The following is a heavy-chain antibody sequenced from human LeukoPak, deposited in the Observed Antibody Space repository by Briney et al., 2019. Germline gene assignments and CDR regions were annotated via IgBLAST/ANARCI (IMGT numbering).Heavy chain of an antibody. CDR1: GYTLTELS. D-gene: IGHD3-22*01. J-gene: IGHJ3*02. V-gene: IGHV1-24*01. CDR2: FDPEDGET. Sequence: ASVKVSCKVSGYTLTELSMHWVRLAPGKGVEGMGGFDPEDGETIYAQKFQGRVTMTEDTSTDTAYMELSSLRSEDTAVYYCATAYDSSGYYADAFDIWGQGTMVTVSS. CDR3: ATAYDSSGYYADAFDI.